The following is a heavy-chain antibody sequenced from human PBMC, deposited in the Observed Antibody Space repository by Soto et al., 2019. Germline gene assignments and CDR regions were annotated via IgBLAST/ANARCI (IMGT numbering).Heavy chain of an antibody. J-gene: IGHJ4*02. Sequence: SETLSLTCAVSGGSISSGGYSWSWIRQPPGKGLEWIGYIYHSGRTYYNPSLKSRVTISVDRSKNQFSLKLSSVTAADTAVYYCAKNWNWGSLVHWGQGTLVTVSS. D-gene: IGHD7-27*01. CDR3: AKNWNWGSLVH. CDR1: GGSISSGGYS. V-gene: IGHV4-30-2*01. CDR2: IYHSGRT.